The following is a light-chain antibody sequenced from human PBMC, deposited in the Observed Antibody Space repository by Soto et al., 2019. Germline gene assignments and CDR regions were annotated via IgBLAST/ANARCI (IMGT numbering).Light chain of an antibody. CDR3: SSYTSSSNYV. V-gene: IGLV2-14*01. Sequence: QSVLTQPASVSLSPGQSITISCTGTSSDVGGYNLVSWYQQHPGKAPKLMIYEVSNRPSGVSNRFSGSKSGNTASLTISGLQAEDEADYYCSSYTSSSNYVFGTGTKVTVL. CDR2: EVS. J-gene: IGLJ1*01. CDR1: SSDVGGYNL.